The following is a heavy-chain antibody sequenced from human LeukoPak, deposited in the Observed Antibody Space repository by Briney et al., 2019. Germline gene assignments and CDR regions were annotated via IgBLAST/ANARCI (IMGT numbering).Heavy chain of an antibody. V-gene: IGHV3-23*01. J-gene: IGHJ4*02. CDR2: IVGSGRNT. CDR1: GITFSIYT. Sequence: GGSLRLSCAASGITFSIYTTSWVRQAPGKGLEWVSAIVGSGRNTYYADSVKGGFTISRDNSKNTLYLQMNSLRAEDTAVYHCAKEGGYDGVDWWGQGTLVTVSS. CDR3: AKEGGYDGVDW. D-gene: IGHD5-12*01.